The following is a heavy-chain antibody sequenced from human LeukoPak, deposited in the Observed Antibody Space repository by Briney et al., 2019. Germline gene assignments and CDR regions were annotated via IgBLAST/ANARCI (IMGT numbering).Heavy chain of an antibody. Sequence: GGSLRLSCAASGFTFSSYAMSWVRQAPGKGLEWVAVIWYDGSNKYYADSVKGRFTISRDNSKNTLYLQMNSLRAEDTAVYYCAKGRTYCSGGSCYPEAFDYWGQGTLVTVSS. V-gene: IGHV3-33*06. CDR2: IWYDGSNK. J-gene: IGHJ4*02. CDR1: GFTFSSYA. D-gene: IGHD2-15*01. CDR3: AKGRTYCSGGSCYPEAFDY.